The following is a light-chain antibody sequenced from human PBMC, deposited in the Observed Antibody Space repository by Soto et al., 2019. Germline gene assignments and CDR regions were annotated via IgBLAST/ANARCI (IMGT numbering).Light chain of an antibody. CDR3: LRYGDSPPAYT. V-gene: IGKV3-20*01. CDR2: GAS. CDR1: QSVSSRN. J-gene: IGKJ2*01. Sequence: EIVLTQSPGTVSLSPGERATLSCRASQSVSSRNLAWYRQKPGQAPSLLIFGASNRATGIPDRFSGSGSGTDFTLTISRLEPEDCAVYYCLRYGDSPPAYTFGQVTKLEIQ.